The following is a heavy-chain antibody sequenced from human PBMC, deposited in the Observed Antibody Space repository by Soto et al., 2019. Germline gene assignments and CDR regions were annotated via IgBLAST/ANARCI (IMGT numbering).Heavy chain of an antibody. D-gene: IGHD2-2*01. Sequence: PPYTLTLICTVSCSSIRNSSYDWSWFRQPPGKGLEWIGYIYYSGSTNYNPSLKSRVTISVDTSKNQFSLNLSSVTAADTAVYYCARLKRLYCITTNCYISDFWSQGTLVTVSS. CDR1: CSSIRNSSYD. CDR3: ARLKRLYCITTNCYISDF. CDR2: IYYSGST. V-gene: IGHV4-61*01. J-gene: IGHJ4*02.